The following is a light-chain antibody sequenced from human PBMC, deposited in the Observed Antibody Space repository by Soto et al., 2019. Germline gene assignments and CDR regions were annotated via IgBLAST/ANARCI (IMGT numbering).Light chain of an antibody. Sequence: DIQMTEAPSTLSASVGDTVTVTCRASQSVSGWLAWYQQKPGEAPQLLIYDASALPRGVPSRFSGSGSGTKFTLTIASLQPDDFATYYCQQYETFSGTFGPGTKVDIK. V-gene: IGKV1-5*01. CDR2: DAS. J-gene: IGKJ1*01. CDR1: QSVSGW. CDR3: QQYETFSGT.